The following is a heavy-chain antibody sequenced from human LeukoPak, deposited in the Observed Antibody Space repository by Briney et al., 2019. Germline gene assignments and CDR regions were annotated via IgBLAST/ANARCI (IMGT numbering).Heavy chain of an antibody. V-gene: IGHV4-34*01. CDR2: INHSGST. CDR1: GGSLSGYY. CDR3: ARQTTSGYLDY. J-gene: IGHJ4*02. D-gene: IGHD3-22*01. Sequence: PSETLPLTCSVYGGSLSGYYWSWIRQTPGKGLELIGEINHSGSTTYYPSFKNRVNISVDKSKNQFSLKLSSVTAADRALYYCARQTTSGYLDYWGQGTLVTVS.